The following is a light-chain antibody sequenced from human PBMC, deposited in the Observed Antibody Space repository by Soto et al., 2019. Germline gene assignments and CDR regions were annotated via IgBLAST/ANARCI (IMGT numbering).Light chain of an antibody. CDR2: EVS. Sequence: QSVLTQPASVSGSPGQSITISCTGTSSDFGVYTHVSWYQQHPGKAPKLIIYEVSNRPSGVSNRFSGSKSGNTASLTISGLQAEDEADYYCSSYTSSRTYVFGNGTKLTVL. CDR3: SSYTSSRTYV. CDR1: SSDFGVYTH. V-gene: IGLV2-14*01. J-gene: IGLJ1*01.